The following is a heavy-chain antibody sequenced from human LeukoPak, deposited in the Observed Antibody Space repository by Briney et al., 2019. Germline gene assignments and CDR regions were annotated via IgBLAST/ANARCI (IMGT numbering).Heavy chain of an antibody. CDR3: GREDRFGYNYAYGLDV. CDR2: ITSDDSST. CDR1: GFTFSNFW. Sequence: SGGSLRLSCTASGFTFSNFWMHWVRQAPGKGLVWVSRITSDDSSTTYADSVKARFTISRDNAKNTLYLQMDSLRAEDTAVYFCGREDRFGYNYAYGLDVWGQGTTVTVSS. J-gene: IGHJ6*02. D-gene: IGHD5-18*01. V-gene: IGHV3-74*03.